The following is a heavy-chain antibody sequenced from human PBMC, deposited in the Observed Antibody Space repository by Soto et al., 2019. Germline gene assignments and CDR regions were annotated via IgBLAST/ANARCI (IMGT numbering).Heavy chain of an antibody. Sequence: PSETLSLTCTVSGGSISSGGFYWSWLRQDPGKGLEWIGYIHDSGSTNYNPSLKSRVTISVDTSKNQFSLKLSSVTAADTAVYYCASHYDHSGSPDYWGQGTLVTVSS. CDR3: ASHYDHSGSPDY. CDR2: IHDSGST. CDR1: GGSISSGGFY. V-gene: IGHV4-61*08. D-gene: IGHD1-26*01. J-gene: IGHJ4*02.